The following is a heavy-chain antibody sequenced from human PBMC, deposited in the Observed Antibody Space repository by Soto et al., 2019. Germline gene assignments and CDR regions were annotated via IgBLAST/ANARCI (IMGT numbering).Heavy chain of an antibody. Sequence: EVQLVESGGGLVQPGGSLRLSCAASGFTVSSNYMSWVRQAPGKGLEWVSVIYSGGSTYYADSVKVRFTISRDNSKNTLYLQMNSLRAEDTAVYYCARARGGYDSYYFDYWGQGTLVTVSS. V-gene: IGHV3-66*01. CDR2: IYSGGST. CDR1: GFTVSSNY. J-gene: IGHJ4*02. CDR3: ARARGGYDSYYFDY. D-gene: IGHD5-12*01.